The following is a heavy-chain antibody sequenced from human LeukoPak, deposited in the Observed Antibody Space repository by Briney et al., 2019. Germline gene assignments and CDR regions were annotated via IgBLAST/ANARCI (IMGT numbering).Heavy chain of an antibody. D-gene: IGHD2-8*01. CDR1: GGSISIYY. CDR3: ARARLMVYAAPWFAP. Sequence: SETLSLTCTVSGGSISIYYWSWIRQPAGKGLEWIGRIYTSGSPNYNPSLKSRVTISVDTSKNQFSLKLSSVPAADTAVYYRARARLMVYAAPWFAPWGEPTLLTASA. V-gene: IGHV4-4*07. J-gene: IGHJ5*02. CDR2: IYTSGSP.